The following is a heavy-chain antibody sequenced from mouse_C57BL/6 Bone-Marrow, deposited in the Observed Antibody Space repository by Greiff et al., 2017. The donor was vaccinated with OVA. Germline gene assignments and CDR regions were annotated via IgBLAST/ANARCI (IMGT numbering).Heavy chain of an antibody. D-gene: IGHD2-4*01. CDR1: GFSLTSYG. J-gene: IGHJ4*01. V-gene: IGHV2-2*01. CDR2: IWSGGST. CDR3: ARTFYYDYYYYAMDY. Sequence: VQLQQSGPGLVQPSQSLSITCTVSGFSLTSYGVHWVRQSPGKGLEWLGVIWSGGSTDYNAALISRLSISKDNTKSQVFFKMNSLQADDTAIYYCARTFYYDYYYYAMDYWGQGTSVTVSS.